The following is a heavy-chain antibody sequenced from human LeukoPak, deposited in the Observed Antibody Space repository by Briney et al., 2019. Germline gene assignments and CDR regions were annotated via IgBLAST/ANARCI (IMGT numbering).Heavy chain of an antibody. CDR1: GFTFSSYW. D-gene: IGHD3-16*01. Sequence: GGSLRLSCAASGFTFSSYWMTWVRQAPGKGLEWVANIKEDGGEGYYVDSVKGRFTVSRDNAKNSLYLQMNSLRAEDTAVYYCARDMKGWFDPWGQGTLVTVSS. V-gene: IGHV3-7*01. J-gene: IGHJ5*02. CDR3: ARDMKGWFDP. CDR2: IKEDGGEG.